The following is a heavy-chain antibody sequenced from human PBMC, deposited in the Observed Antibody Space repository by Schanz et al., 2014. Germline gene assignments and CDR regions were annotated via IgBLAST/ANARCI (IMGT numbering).Heavy chain of an antibody. CDR3: ARGYSGYSHFDY. V-gene: IGHV7-4-1*02. CDR1: GYNLTTYG. Sequence: QVQLVQSGAEVKKPGASVKVSCKASGYNLTTYGISWVRQAPGQGLEWMGWINTNTANPTYAQGFTGRFVYTLDASVTTAYLEISSLKAEDTAVYYCARGYSGYSHFDYWGQGALVTVSS. J-gene: IGHJ4*02. CDR2: INTNTANP. D-gene: IGHD5-12*01.